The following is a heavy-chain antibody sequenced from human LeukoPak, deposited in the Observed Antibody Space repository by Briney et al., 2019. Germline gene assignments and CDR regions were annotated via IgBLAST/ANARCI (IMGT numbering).Heavy chain of an antibody. CDR1: GFTFSSYS. CDR2: ISSSSSYI. Sequence: GGSLRLPCAASGFTFSSYSMNWVRQAPGKGLEWVSSISSSSSYIYYADSVKGRFTISRDNAKNSLYLQMNSLRAEDTAVYYCARVEMATITDYWGQGTLVTVSS. V-gene: IGHV3-21*01. CDR3: ARVEMATITDY. D-gene: IGHD5-24*01. J-gene: IGHJ4*02.